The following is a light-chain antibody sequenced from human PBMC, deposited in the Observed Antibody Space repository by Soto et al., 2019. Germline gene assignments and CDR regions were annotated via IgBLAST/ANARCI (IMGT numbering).Light chain of an antibody. Sequence: EIVLTQSPGTLSLSPGERATLSCRASQSVSSNYLTWYQQKPGQAPRLLIYGASSRATGIPDRFSGSGSGTDFILTISRLEPEAFAVYYCQQYGCSPFTFGPGTKVDIK. J-gene: IGKJ3*01. CDR1: QSVSSNY. CDR2: GAS. V-gene: IGKV3-20*01. CDR3: QQYGCSPFT.